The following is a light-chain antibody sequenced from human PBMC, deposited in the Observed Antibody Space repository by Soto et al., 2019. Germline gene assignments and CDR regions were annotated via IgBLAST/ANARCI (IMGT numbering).Light chain of an antibody. CDR1: QSVSSY. CDR3: QQYGSSPWT. V-gene: IGKV3D-20*01. Sequence: IALTQSPGPLSLSPGDRATLSCRASQSVSSYLAWYQQKPGLAPRLLIYDASSRATGIPDRFSGSGSGTDFTLTISRLEPEDFAVYYCQQYGSSPWTFGQGTKVDIK. CDR2: DAS. J-gene: IGKJ1*01.